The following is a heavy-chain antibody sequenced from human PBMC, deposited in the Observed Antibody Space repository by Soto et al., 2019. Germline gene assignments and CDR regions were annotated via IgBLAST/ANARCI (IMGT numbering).Heavy chain of an antibody. CDR2: IIPIFGTA. CDR3: ASLFYYYYGMDV. Sequence: SVKVSCKASGGTFSSYAISWVRQAPGQGLEWMGGIIPIFGTANYAQKFQGRVTITADESTSTAYMELSSLRFEDTAVYYCASLFYYYYGMDVWGQGTTVTVSS. J-gene: IGHJ6*02. D-gene: IGHD3-10*01. V-gene: IGHV1-69*13. CDR1: GGTFSSYA.